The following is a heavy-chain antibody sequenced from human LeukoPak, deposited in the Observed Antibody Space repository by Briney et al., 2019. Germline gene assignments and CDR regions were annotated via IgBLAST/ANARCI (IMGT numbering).Heavy chain of an antibody. V-gene: IGHV3-30*18. CDR3: AKDRLAVAGLDY. Sequence: GRSLRLSCAASGFTFSSYGMHWVRQAPGKGLGWVAVISYDGSNKYYADSVKGRFTISRDNSKKTLYLQMNSLRAEDTAVYYCAKDRLAVAGLDYWGQGTLVTVSS. CDR1: GFTFSSYG. CDR2: ISYDGSNK. J-gene: IGHJ4*02. D-gene: IGHD6-19*01.